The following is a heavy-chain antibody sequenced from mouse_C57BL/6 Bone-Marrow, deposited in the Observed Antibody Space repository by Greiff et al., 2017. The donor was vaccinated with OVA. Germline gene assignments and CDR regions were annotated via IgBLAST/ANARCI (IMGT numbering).Heavy chain of an antibody. CDR1: EYEFPSYE. J-gene: IGHJ3*01. CDR3: ASELGWFAY. V-gene: IGHV5-2*01. D-gene: IGHD4-1*01. Sequence: EVKLMESGGGLVQPGESLKLSCESNEYEFPSYEMSWVRKTPEKRLELVAAINSDGGSTYYPDTMETRFIISRDNTKKTLYLQMSSLRSEDTALYYCASELGWFAYWGQGTLVTVSA. CDR2: INSDGGST.